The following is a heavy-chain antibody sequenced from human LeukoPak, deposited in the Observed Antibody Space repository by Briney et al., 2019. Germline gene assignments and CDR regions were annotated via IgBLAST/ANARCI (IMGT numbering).Heavy chain of an antibody. J-gene: IGHJ3*01. D-gene: IGHD3-10*01. Sequence: PSETLSLTCTVSGGSLTGHYWSWIRQPPGKGLEWIGYIYYRGTTNYNPSLKSRVRMSVDTSKNHFFLQLNSVTAADTAVYYCARVRGIGTSDFWGQGTMVTVS. V-gene: IGHV4-59*08. CDR2: IYYRGTT. CDR3: ARVRGIGTSDF. CDR1: GGSLTGHY.